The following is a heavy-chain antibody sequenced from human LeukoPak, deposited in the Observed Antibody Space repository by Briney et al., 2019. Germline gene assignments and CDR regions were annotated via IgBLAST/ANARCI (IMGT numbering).Heavy chain of an antibody. Sequence: ASVKVSCKASGFTFTSSAMQWVRQARGQRLEWIGWIVVGSGNTNYAQKFQERVTITRDMSTSTAYMELSSLRSEDTAVYYCAGGSHYYDSSGYPYWGQGTLVTVSS. J-gene: IGHJ1*01. V-gene: IGHV1-58*02. CDR1: GFTFTSSA. D-gene: IGHD3-22*01. CDR2: IVVGSGNT. CDR3: AGGSHYYDSSGYPY.